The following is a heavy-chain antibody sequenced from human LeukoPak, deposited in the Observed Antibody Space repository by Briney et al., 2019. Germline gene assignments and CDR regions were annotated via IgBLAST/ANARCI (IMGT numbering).Heavy chain of an antibody. D-gene: IGHD3-16*02. J-gene: IGHJ5*02. CDR3: ARGFRPVWGSYRSNWFDP. CDR1: GYSISSGYY. V-gene: IGHV4-38-2*02. CDR2: IYHSGST. Sequence: SETLSLTCTVSGYSISSGYYWGWIRQPPGKGLEWIGSIYHSGSTYYNPSLKSRVTISVDTSKNQFSLKLSSVTAADTAVYYCARGFRPVWGSYRSNWFDPWGQGTLVTVSP.